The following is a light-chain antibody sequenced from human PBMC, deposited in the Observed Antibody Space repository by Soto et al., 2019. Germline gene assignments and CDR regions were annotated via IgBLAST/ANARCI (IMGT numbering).Light chain of an antibody. J-gene: IGKJ1*01. CDR1: RGVGNY. Sequence: IVLTQSPATLSLSPGARATLPCRAGRGVGNYLAWSQQKPGQAPRLLFYDTFNRPTGIPARFSGSGSGTDFTLTISSLEPEDLAVYFCVQRSTWPWTSGQGTKVEIK. CDR3: VQRSTWPWT. V-gene: IGKV3-11*01. CDR2: DTF.